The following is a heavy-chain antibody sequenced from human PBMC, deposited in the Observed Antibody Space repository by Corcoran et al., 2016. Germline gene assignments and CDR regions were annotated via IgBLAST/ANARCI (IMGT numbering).Heavy chain of an antibody. CDR1: GGSISSSSYY. CDR2: IYYSGST. CDR3: ASWGDYCDYYFDY. D-gene: IGHD4-17*01. Sequence: QLQLQESGPGLVKPSETLSLTCTVSGGSISSSSYYWGWIRQPPGKGLEWIGSIYYSGSTYYTPSLKSRVTISVDTSKNQFSLKLSSVTAADTAVYSCASWGDYCDYYFDYWRQGTLVSVSS. V-gene: IGHV4-39*07. J-gene: IGHJ4*02.